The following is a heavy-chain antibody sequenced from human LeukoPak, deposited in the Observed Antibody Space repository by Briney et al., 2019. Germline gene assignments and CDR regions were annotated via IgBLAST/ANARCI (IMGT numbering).Heavy chain of an antibody. J-gene: IGHJ3*02. Sequence: GGSLRLSCAASGFTFSSYWMSWVRQAPGKGPEWVANIKQDGSEKYYVDSVKGRFTISRDNAKNSLYLQMNSLRAEDTAVYYCTTGSVAAAPKRAFDIWGQGTMVTVSS. CDR2: IKQDGSEK. V-gene: IGHV3-7*01. CDR3: TTGSVAAAPKRAFDI. D-gene: IGHD2-2*01. CDR1: GFTFSSYW.